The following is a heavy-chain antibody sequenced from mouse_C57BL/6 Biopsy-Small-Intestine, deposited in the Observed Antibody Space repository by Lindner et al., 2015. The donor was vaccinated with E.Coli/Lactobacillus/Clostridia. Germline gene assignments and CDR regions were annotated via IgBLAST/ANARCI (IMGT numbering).Heavy chain of an antibody. J-gene: IGHJ3*01. D-gene: IGHD2-4*01. CDR2: ILPGDGET. V-gene: IGHV1-82*01. Sequence: VQLQESGPELVKPGASVKISCKASGYAFSSSWMNWVKQRPGKGLEWIGRILPGDGETNYSGKFKGKATLTADKSSSTAYMQFSSLTSEDSAFYYCAVYDYGGPWFAYWGQGTLVTVSA. CDR3: AVYDYGGPWFAY. CDR1: GYAFSSSW.